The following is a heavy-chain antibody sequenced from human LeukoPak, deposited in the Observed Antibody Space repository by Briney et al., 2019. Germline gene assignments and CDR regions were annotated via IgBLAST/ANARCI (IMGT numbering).Heavy chain of an antibody. Sequence: GGSLTLSCVASGFTFKTYGWSWVRQPPGKGLEWVSTHSGSDGSTYYADSVKGRFTISRDNSNSPLYLQRNSLRAEDAAVYYCAAGFYFCDYWGQGNLVSVSS. CDR1: GFTFKTYG. CDR3: AAGFYFCDY. CDR2: HSGSDGST. V-gene: IGHV3-23*01. D-gene: IGHD3-3*01. J-gene: IGHJ4*02.